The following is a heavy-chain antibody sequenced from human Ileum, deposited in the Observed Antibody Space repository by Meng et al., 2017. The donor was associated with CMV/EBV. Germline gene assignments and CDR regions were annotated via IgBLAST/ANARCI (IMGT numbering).Heavy chain of an antibody. D-gene: IGHD6-19*01. CDR1: GGSFSGYY. CDR3: ARGSSGWYRGFDS. CDR2: INHSGST. J-gene: IGHJ4*02. Sequence: SETLSLTCAVYGGSFSGYYWSWIRQPPGKGLEWIGEINHSGSTNYNPSLKSRVTISVDTSKNQFSLNLSSVTAADTAVYFCARGSSGWYRGFDSWGQGALVTVSS. V-gene: IGHV4-34*01.